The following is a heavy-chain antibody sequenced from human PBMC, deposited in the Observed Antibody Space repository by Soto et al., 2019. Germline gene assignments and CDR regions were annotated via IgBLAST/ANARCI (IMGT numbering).Heavy chain of an antibody. Sequence: ASVKVSCKASGGTFSSYAISWVRQAPGQGLGWMGGIIPIFGTANYAQKFQGRVTITADESTSTAYMELSSLRSEDTAVYYCARRLLYYYYYGMDVWGQGTTVTVSS. CDR3: ARRLLYYYYYGMDV. J-gene: IGHJ6*02. CDR2: IIPIFGTA. D-gene: IGHD2-15*01. V-gene: IGHV1-69*13. CDR1: GGTFSSYA.